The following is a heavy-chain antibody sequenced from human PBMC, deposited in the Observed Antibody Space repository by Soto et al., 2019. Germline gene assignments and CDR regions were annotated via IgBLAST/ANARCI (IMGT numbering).Heavy chain of an antibody. CDR1: GESFSGYY. CDR3: ARHQSIVVVTAARAFDI. Sequence: SETLSLSCAVYGESFSGYYWTWIRQPPGKGLEWIGEMNHSGSTNYNPSLRSRVTISVDTSKNQFSVKLNSVTAADTAVYYCARHQSIVVVTAARAFDIWGQGTMVTVSS. CDR2: MNHSGST. D-gene: IGHD2-15*01. J-gene: IGHJ3*02. V-gene: IGHV4-34*01.